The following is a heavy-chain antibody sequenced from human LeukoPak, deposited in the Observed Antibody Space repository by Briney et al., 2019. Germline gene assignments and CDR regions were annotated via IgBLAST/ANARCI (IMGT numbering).Heavy chain of an antibody. V-gene: IGHV3-21*01. CDR1: GFTFSSYS. Sequence: GGSLRLSCAASGFTFSSYSMNWVRQAPGKGLEWVSSISSSSSYIYYADSVKGRFTSSRDNAKNSLYLQMNSLRAEDTAVYYCASFYDSSGYYYRDDAFDIWGQGTMVTVSS. CDR2: ISSSSSYI. J-gene: IGHJ3*02. CDR3: ASFYDSSGYYYRDDAFDI. D-gene: IGHD3-22*01.